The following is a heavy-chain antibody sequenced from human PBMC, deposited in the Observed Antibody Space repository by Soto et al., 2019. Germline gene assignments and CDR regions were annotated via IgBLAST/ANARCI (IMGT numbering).Heavy chain of an antibody. CDR3: ARHPSDFWFDP. D-gene: IGHD2-21*02. CDR1: GGSISRYY. CDR2: IYYNGNT. J-gene: IGHJ5*02. Sequence: KASETLSLTCTVSGGSISRYYWSWIRQPPGKGLEWIGYIYYNGNTYYNASLKSRVTISVDTSKNQFSLRLKSLTAADTAIYYCARHPSDFWFDPWG. V-gene: IGHV4-59*01.